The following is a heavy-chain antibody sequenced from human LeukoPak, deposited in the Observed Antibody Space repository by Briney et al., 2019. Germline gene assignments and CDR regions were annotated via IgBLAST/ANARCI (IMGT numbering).Heavy chain of an antibody. CDR3: AKGHYYGSGSLDY. V-gene: IGHV3-23*01. CDR2: ISGSGGST. D-gene: IGHD3-10*01. CDR1: GFTFSGYA. Sequence: GGSLRLSCAASGFTFSGYAMNWVRQAPGKGLEWLSAISGSGGSTYYADSVKGRFTISRDNSKNTLYVQMNSLRAEDTAVYYCAKGHYYGSGSLDYWGQGTLVTVSS. J-gene: IGHJ4*02.